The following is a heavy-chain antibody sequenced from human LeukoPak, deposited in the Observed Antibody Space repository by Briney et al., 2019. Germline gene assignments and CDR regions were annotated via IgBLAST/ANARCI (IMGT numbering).Heavy chain of an antibody. Sequence: GGSLRLSCAASGFTFSSYSMNWVRQAPGKGLEWVSSISSSSSYIYYADSVKGRFTISRDNAKNSLYLQMNSLRGEDTAVYYCARDFRDRSMPIDFWGQGTLVTVSS. D-gene: IGHD2/OR15-2a*01. CDR1: GFTFSSYS. CDR2: ISSSSSYI. J-gene: IGHJ4*02. CDR3: ARDFRDRSMPIDF. V-gene: IGHV3-21*04.